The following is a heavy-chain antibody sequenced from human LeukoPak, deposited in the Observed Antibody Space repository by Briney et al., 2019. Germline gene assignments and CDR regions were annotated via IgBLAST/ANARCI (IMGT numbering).Heavy chain of an antibody. V-gene: IGHV4-59*01. CDR1: GGSISSYY. D-gene: IGHD3-22*01. CDR2: IYYSEST. J-gene: IGHJ4*02. Sequence: SETLSLTCTVSGGSISSYYWSWIRQPPGKGLEWIGYIYYSESTNYNPSLKSRVTISVDTSKNQFSLKLSSVTAADTAVYYCARGEAYYDSSGYSYYFDYWGQGTLVTVSS. CDR3: ARGEAYYDSSGYSYYFDY.